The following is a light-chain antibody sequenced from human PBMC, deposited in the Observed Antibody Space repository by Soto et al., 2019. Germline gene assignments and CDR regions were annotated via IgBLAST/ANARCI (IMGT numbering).Light chain of an antibody. Sequence: EIVLTQSPGTLSLSPGERATLSCRASQSVSSSYLAWYQQKPGQAPRLLIYGASSRATGIPDRFSGSGSGTDFPLTISRLEPEAFAVYYCQQYGSSTVTFGQGTKLEIK. V-gene: IGKV3-20*01. CDR2: GAS. CDR3: QQYGSSTVT. J-gene: IGKJ2*01. CDR1: QSVSSSY.